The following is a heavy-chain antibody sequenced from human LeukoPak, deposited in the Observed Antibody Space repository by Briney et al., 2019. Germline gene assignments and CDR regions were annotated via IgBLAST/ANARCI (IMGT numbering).Heavy chain of an antibody. CDR3: AKDIQRGYSYGYDY. CDR1: GFTFSTYA. CDR2: ISANGGST. Sequence: GGSLRLSCTASGFTFSTYAMTWVRQAPGKGLEWVSTISANGGSTYYADSVKGRFSISRDNSRNTVWLQMNSLRAEDTALYYCAKDIQRGYSYGYDYWGQGTLVTVSS. V-gene: IGHV3-23*01. D-gene: IGHD5-18*01. J-gene: IGHJ4*02.